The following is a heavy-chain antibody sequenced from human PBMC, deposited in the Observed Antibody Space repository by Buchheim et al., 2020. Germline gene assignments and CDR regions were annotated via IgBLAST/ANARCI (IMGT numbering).Heavy chain of an antibody. Sequence: QVQLVESGGGVVQPGRSLRLSCAASGFTFSSYGMHWVRQAPGKGLEWVAVISYDGSNKYYADSVKGRFTISRDNSKNTLYLQMNSLRAEDTAVYYCAKDSSATSGIQLWLGDYYYYGMDVWGQGTT. J-gene: IGHJ6*02. D-gene: IGHD5-18*01. V-gene: IGHV3-30*18. CDR3: AKDSSATSGIQLWLGDYYYYGMDV. CDR1: GFTFSSYG. CDR2: ISYDGSNK.